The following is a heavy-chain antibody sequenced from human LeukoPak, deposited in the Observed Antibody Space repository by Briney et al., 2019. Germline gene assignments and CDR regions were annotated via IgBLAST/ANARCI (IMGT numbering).Heavy chain of an antibody. CDR1: GGSISSYY. V-gene: IGHV4-59*01. J-gene: IGHJ6*04. CDR2: IYYSGST. Sequence: SETLSLTCTVSGGSISSYYWSWIRQPPGKGLEWIGYIYYSGSTNYNPSLKSRVTISVDTSKNQFSLKLSSVTAADTAVYYCARDRTAGYYYYGIDVWGKGTTVTVSS. CDR3: ARDRTAGYYYYGIDV.